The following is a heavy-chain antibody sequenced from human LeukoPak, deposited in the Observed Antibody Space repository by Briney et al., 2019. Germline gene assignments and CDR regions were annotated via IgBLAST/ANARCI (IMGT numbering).Heavy chain of an antibody. CDR3: ARDPPGYGDPLPFDH. CDR2: IKQDGSEK. Sequence: GGSLRLSCAASGFTFSSYWMSWVRQAPGKGLEWVANIKQDGSEKYYVDSVKGRFTISRDNAKNSLYLQMNSLRAEDTAVYYCARDPPGYGDPLPFDHWGQGTLVTVSS. J-gene: IGHJ4*02. CDR1: GFTFSSYW. D-gene: IGHD4-17*01. V-gene: IGHV3-7*01.